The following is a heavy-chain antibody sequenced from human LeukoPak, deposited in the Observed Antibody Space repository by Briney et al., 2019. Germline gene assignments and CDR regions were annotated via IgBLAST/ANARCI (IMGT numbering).Heavy chain of an antibody. D-gene: IGHD2-2*02. CDR1: GGSISSYY. CDR3: ASQLRYCSSTSCYRVYFDY. Sequence: SETLSLTCTVSGGSISSYYWGWIRQPPGKGLEWIGRIYYSGSTYYNPSLKSRVTISVDTSKNQFSLKLSSVTAADTAVYYCASQLRYCSSTSCYRVYFDYWGQGTLVTVSS. J-gene: IGHJ4*02. CDR2: IYYSGST. V-gene: IGHV4-39*01.